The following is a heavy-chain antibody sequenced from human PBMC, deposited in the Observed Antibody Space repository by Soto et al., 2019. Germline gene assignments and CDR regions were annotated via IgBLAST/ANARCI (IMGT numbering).Heavy chain of an antibody. CDR3: ARKPGGYAYFDY. V-gene: IGHV6-1*01. D-gene: IGHD3-16*01. J-gene: IGHJ4*02. CDR2: TYYRSKWNN. Sequence: QVQLQQSGPGLVKPSQTLSLTCAISGDSVSSTSAAWNWIRQSPSRGLEWLGRTYYRSKWNNDYAVSVKSRITINADTTKNQFSQQLNSVPPEDAAVYYFARKPGGYAYFDYWGQGTLVTVSS. CDR1: GDSVSSTSAA.